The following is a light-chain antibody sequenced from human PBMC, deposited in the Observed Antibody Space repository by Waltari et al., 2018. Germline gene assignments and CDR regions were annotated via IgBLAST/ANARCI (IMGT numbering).Light chain of an antibody. CDR2: GKS. Sequence: QSVLTQPPSVSGAPGQRVTISCTGSSSNIGATYGVHWYQQLPGTAPKLLIYGKSNRPSGVPYRFSGSKSGTAASLAITGVQAEEEADYYCQSYDSSLSVVVFGGGTKLTVL. CDR1: SSNIGATYG. V-gene: IGLV1-40*01. J-gene: IGLJ2*01. CDR3: QSYDSSLSVVV.